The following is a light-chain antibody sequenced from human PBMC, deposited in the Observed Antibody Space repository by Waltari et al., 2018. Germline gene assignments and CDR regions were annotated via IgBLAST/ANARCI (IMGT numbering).Light chain of an antibody. J-gene: IGKJ4*01. CDR1: QSVSSNY. CDR3: QQYSTSPLT. CDR2: GAS. V-gene: IGKV3-20*01. Sequence: EIVLTQSTGTLSLSPGERATLSCRASQSVSSNYLAWYQQKPGQAPRLLIYGASSRAIGIPDRFSGSGSGTDFTLIISRLEPEDFAVYFCQQYSTSPLTFGGGTKVEIK.